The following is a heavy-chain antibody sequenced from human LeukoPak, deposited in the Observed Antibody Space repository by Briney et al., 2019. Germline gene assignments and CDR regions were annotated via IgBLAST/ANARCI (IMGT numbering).Heavy chain of an antibody. D-gene: IGHD1-1*01. CDR1: GYTFTYRY. V-gene: IGHV1-45*02. CDR3: ARSRRPTGPLDWFDP. Sequence: SVTVSCKASGYTFTYRYLHWVRQAPGQALEWMGWITPFNGNTNYAQKFQDRVTITRDRSVSTAYMELSSLRSEDTAMYYCARSRRPTGPLDWFDPWGQGTLVTVSS. CDR2: ITPFNGNT. J-gene: IGHJ5*02.